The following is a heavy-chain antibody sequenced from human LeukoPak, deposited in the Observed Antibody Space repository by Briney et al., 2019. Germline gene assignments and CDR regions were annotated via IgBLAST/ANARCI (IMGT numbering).Heavy chain of an antibody. D-gene: IGHD7-27*01. CDR2: IRYDGNDK. Sequence: GSLRLSCAASGFTFNNYNMNWVRQAPGKGLECVAFIRYDGNDKYFADSVKGRFTVSRDNSKNTLYLQMNNLRAEDTAVYYCAKLGINYYYMDVWGKGTTVTISS. J-gene: IGHJ6*03. V-gene: IGHV3-30*02. CDR3: AKLGINYYYMDV. CDR1: GFTFNNYN.